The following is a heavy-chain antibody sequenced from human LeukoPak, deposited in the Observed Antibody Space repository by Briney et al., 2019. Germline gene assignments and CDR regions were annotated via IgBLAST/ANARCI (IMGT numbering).Heavy chain of an antibody. V-gene: IGHV1-2*02. Sequence: ASVKVSCKASVYTFTGYFMHWVRQAPGQGLEWMGWINPNSGGTNYAQKFQGRVTMTRDTSISTAYMELSSLRSDDTAVYYCARDEDVGDCSTTSCGWFDPWGQGTLVTVSS. CDR1: VYTFTGYF. CDR3: ARDEDVGDCSTTSCGWFDP. D-gene: IGHD2-2*01. CDR2: INPNSGGT. J-gene: IGHJ5*02.